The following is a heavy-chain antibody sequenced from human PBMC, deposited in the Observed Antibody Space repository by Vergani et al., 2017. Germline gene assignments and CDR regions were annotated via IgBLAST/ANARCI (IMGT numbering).Heavy chain of an antibody. D-gene: IGHD3-10*01. J-gene: IGHJ3*02. CDR3: ARGFRDFTMVRGVINGDAFDI. V-gene: IGHV1-2*02. CDR1: GYTFTGYY. CDR2: INPNSGGT. Sequence: QVQLVQSGAEVKKPGASVKVSCKASGYTFTGYYMHWVRQAPGQGLEWMGWINPNSGGTNYAQKFQGRVTMTRDTSISTAYMELSRLGSDDTAVYYCARGFRDFTMVRGVINGDAFDIWGQGTMVTVSS.